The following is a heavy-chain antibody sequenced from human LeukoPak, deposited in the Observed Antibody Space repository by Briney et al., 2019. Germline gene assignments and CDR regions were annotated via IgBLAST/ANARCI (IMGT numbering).Heavy chain of an antibody. CDR1: GFTFSESW. D-gene: IGHD3-22*01. Sequence: GGSLRLSCVVSGFTFSESWMSWVRQAPGKGLGWVASLNLDGSDKYYVDSVKGRFTISRDNAKNSLYLQMNSLRAEDTAVYYCARESPYYYDSPDAFDIWGQGTMVTVSS. CDR2: LNLDGSDK. J-gene: IGHJ3*02. CDR3: ARESPYYYDSPDAFDI. V-gene: IGHV3-7*03.